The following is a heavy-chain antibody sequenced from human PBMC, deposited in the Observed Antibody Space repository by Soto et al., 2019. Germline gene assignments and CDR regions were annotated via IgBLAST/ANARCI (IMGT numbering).Heavy chain of an antibody. Sequence: ASVKVSFKASGYTFTSYGISWVRQAPGQGLEWMGWISAYNGNTNYAQKLQGRVTMTTDTSTSTAYMELRSLRSDDTAVYYCAREGVYSSGWSRDYYYYYGMDVWGQGTTVTVSS. CDR3: AREGVYSSGWSRDYYYYYGMDV. J-gene: IGHJ6*02. D-gene: IGHD6-19*01. V-gene: IGHV1-18*04. CDR1: GYTFTSYG. CDR2: ISAYNGNT.